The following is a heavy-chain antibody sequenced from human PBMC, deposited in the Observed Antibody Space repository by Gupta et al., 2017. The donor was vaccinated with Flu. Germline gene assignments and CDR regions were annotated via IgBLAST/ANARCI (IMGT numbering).Heavy chain of an antibody. CDR3: TTDSSGGITFDT. J-gene: IGHJ3*02. D-gene: IGHD3-10*01. CDR2: LKSEADGGTA. V-gene: IGHV3-15*01. Sequence: EVQLVESGGDWVKPGGSLRLSCAASGSSFSYAYMNWIRQAPGKGLEWVGRLKSEADGGTADYAPPVKGRFTISRDDSKNTLWLQMNSLRTEDTAVYFCTTDSSGGITFDTWGQGAPVIVST. CDR1: GSSFSYAY.